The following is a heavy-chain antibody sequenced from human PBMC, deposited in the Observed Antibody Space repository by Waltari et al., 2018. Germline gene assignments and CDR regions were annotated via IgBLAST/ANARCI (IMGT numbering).Heavy chain of an antibody. D-gene: IGHD3-3*01. Sequence: QVQLVQSGSELKKPGASVKVSCKASGYTFTSYAMNWVLQAPGQGLEWMGWINTNTENQTYAQGFTGRVVFSLDTSVSTAYLQISSLKAEDTAVYYCARGLLTYYDFWSGYSTPYWGQGTLVTVSS. CDR3: ARGLLTYYDFWSGYSTPY. J-gene: IGHJ4*02. V-gene: IGHV7-4-1*02. CDR1: GYTFTSYA. CDR2: INTNTENQ.